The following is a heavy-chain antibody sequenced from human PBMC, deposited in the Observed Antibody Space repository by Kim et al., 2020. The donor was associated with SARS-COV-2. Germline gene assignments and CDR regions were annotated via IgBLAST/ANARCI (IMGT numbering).Heavy chain of an antibody. CDR2: IRGTGDT. Sequence: GGSLRLSCAASGFPLSTNAMPWLRQAPGKGLEWVSDIRGTGDTYYADSVRDRFIVSRDTFKNTLYLQMNNLGVEDTAVYYCVGAGSGSSWGQGTRFTVSS. CDR1: GFPLSTNA. V-gene: IGHV3-23*01. CDR3: VGAGSGSS. J-gene: IGHJ4*02. D-gene: IGHD3-10*01.